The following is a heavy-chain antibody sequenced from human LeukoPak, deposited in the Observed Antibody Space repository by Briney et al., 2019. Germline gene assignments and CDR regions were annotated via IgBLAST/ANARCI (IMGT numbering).Heavy chain of an antibody. CDR1: GGSISSGGYY. V-gene: IGHV4-31*03. CDR3: ARGSGMYSSSWYFLDY. D-gene: IGHD6-13*01. CDR2: IYYSGST. J-gene: IGHJ4*02. Sequence: SETLSLTCTVSGGSISSGGYYWSRIRQHPGTGLEWIGYIYYSGSTYYNPSLKSRVTISVDTSKNQFSLKLSSVTAADTAVYYCARGSGMYSSSWYFLDYWGQGTLVTVSS.